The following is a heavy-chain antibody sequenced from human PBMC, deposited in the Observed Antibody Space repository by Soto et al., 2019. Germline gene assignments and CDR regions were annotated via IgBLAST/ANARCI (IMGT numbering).Heavy chain of an antibody. J-gene: IGHJ4*02. CDR1: GFSLSTSGMR. D-gene: IGHD3-10*01. CDR3: SRIQSAGSYDY. CDR2: IDWDDDK. Sequence: SCPTLVNPTQTLTLTCTFSGFSLSTSGMRVSWIRQPPGKALEWLARIDWDDDKFYSTSLKTRLTISKDTSKNQVVLTMTNMDPVDTATYYCSRIQSAGSYDYWGQGTMVTVYS. V-gene: IGHV2-70*04.